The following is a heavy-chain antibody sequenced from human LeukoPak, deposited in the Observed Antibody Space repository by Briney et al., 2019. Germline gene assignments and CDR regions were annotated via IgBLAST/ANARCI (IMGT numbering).Heavy chain of an antibody. CDR2: FDPEDGET. V-gene: IGHV1-24*01. Sequence: ASVKVSCKVSGYTLTELSMHWVRQAPGKGLEWMGGFDPEDGETIYAQKFQGRVTMTEDTSTDAAYMELSSLRSEDTAVYYCATGASSIEYFQHWGQGTLVTVSS. D-gene: IGHD6-13*01. J-gene: IGHJ1*01. CDR1: GYTLTELS. CDR3: ATGASSIEYFQH.